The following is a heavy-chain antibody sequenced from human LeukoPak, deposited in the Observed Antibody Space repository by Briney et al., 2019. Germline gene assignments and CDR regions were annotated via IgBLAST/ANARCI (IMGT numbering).Heavy chain of an antibody. CDR2: ISGSGGST. Sequence: GGPLRLSCAASGFTFSTYAMHWVRQAPGKGLEYVSAISGSGGSTYYADSVKGRFTISRDNSKNTLYLQMNSLRAEDTAVYYCAREPTTVSPPGWGQGTLVTVSS. J-gene: IGHJ4*02. V-gene: IGHV3-64*04. CDR1: GFTFSTYA. D-gene: IGHD4-11*01. CDR3: AREPTTVSPPG.